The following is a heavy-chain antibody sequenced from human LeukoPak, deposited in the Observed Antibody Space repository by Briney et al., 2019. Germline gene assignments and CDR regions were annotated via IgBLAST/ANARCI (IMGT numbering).Heavy chain of an antibody. V-gene: IGHV3-23*01. D-gene: IGHD1-26*01. J-gene: IGHJ4*02. CDR3: AKGFPGGSYYVFDY. CDR1: GFTFSTYA. CDR2: ISGSGGST. Sequence: GGSLRLSCAASGFTFSTYAMSWVRQAPGKGLEWVSAISGSGGSTYCADSVKGRITISRDNSKNTLYLQMNSLRAEDTAVYYCAKGFPGGSYYVFDYWGQGTLVTVSS.